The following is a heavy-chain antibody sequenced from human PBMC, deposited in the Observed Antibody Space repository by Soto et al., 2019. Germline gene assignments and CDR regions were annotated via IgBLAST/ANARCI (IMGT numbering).Heavy chain of an antibody. J-gene: IGHJ5*02. CDR2: ISYDGTTK. D-gene: IGHD6-13*01. CDR3: ARDWRTAGTTVWFDP. Sequence: QEQVVESGGGVVQPGRSLRLSCAASGFTFSTHAMHWVRQAPGRGLEWVAIISYDGTTKDYADSVKGLFTISRDNSKNAVYLQMNSLRSEDTALYYCARDWRTAGTTVWFDPWGEGTLVTVSS. V-gene: IGHV3-30-3*01. CDR1: GFTFSTHA.